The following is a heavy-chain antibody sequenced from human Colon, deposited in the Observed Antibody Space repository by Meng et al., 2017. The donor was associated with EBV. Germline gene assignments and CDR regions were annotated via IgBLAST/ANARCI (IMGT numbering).Heavy chain of an antibody. J-gene: IGHJ5*02. Sequence: VYLREAGPGLVKPSEILSLTCLVSGGSIGSYYWSWIRQPPGKGLEWIGYIYYSGSTNYNPSLKCRVTISVDTSKNQFSLKLSSVTAADTAVYYCARHFINWFDPWGQGTLVTVSS. CDR1: GGSIGSYY. V-gene: IGHV4-59*08. CDR2: IYYSGST. CDR3: ARHFINWFDP.